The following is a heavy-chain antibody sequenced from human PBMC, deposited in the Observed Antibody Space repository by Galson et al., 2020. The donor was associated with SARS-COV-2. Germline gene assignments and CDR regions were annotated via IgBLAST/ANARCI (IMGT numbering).Heavy chain of an antibody. V-gene: IGHV4-34*01. CDR2: INHSGST. CDR3: ARSLAGYYDSSGYYSPTWFDP. J-gene: IGHJ5*02. D-gene: IGHD3-22*01. CDR1: DGSFSGYY. Sequence: SETLSLTCAVYDGSFSGYYWSWIRQPPGKGLEWIGEINHSGSTNYNPSLKSRVTISVDTSKNQFSLKLSSVTAADTAVYYCARSLAGYYDSSGYYSPTWFDPWGQGTLVTVSS.